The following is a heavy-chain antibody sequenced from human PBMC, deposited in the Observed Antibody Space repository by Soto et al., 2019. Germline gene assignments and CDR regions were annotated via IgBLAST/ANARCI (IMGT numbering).Heavy chain of an antibody. D-gene: IGHD1-7*01. V-gene: IGHV4-39*01. CDR2: IYYSGST. CDR1: GGSISSSSYY. CDR3: ARQVELGFNGPDY. Sequence: PSETLSLTCTVSGGSISSSSYYWGWIRQPPGKGLEWIGSIYYSGSTYYNPSLKSRVTISVDTSKNQFSLKLSSVTAADTAVYYCARQVELGFNGPDYWGQGTLVTVSS. J-gene: IGHJ4*02.